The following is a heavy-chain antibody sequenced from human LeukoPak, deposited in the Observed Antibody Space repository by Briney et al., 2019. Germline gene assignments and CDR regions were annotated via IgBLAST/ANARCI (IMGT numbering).Heavy chain of an antibody. Sequence: PGGSLRLSCAASGFTFSTFWMGWVRQVPGKGLEWVANINQGGSAQYYVDSVKGRFTISRDNAENALYLQMNSLRAEDTAAYFCARDISASGIFFDSWGQGTLVTVSS. V-gene: IGHV3-7*01. D-gene: IGHD6-13*01. CDR3: ARDISASGIFFDS. CDR2: INQGGSAQ. CDR1: GFTFSTFW. J-gene: IGHJ4*02.